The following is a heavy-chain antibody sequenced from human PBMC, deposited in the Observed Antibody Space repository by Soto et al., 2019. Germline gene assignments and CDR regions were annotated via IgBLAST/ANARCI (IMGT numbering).Heavy chain of an antibody. V-gene: IGHV3-7*01. CDR2: IKQDGSEK. J-gene: IGHJ4*02. Sequence: EVQLVESGGGLVQPGGSLRLFCAASGFTFSSYWMSWVRQAPGKGLEWVANIKQDGSEKYYVDSVKGRFTISRDNAKNSLYLQMNSLRAEDTAVYYCARDPKKYYFDYWGQGTLVTVSS. CDR3: ARDPKKYYFDY. CDR1: GFTFSSYW.